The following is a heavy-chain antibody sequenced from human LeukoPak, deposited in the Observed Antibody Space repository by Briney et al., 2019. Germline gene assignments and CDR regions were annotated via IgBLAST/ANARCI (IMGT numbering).Heavy chain of an antibody. J-gene: IGHJ4*02. CDR2: INHSGST. V-gene: IGHV4-34*01. D-gene: IGHD6-6*01. CDR3: ASYSSSSYFDY. Sequence: SETLSLTCAVYGGSFSGYYWSWIRRPPGKGLEWIGEINHSGSTNYNPSLKSRVTISVDTSKNQFSLKLSSVTAADTAVYYCASYSSSSYFDYWGQGTLVTVSS. CDR1: GGSFSGYY.